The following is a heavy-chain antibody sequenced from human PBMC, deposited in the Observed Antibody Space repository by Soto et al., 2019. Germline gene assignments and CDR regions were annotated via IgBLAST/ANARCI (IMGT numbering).Heavy chain of an antibody. Sequence: ASVKVSCKVSGYTFTNYPIHWVRQAPGQGLEWMGWVSTYNGNTKCSEKLQGRVTITSDTSASTAYMELRSLRSDDTAVYYCARDRYYYDSSGYPNFDYWGQGTLVTVSS. V-gene: IGHV1-18*04. CDR3: ARDRYYYDSSGYPNFDY. D-gene: IGHD3-22*01. CDR2: VSTYNGNT. CDR1: GYTFTNYP. J-gene: IGHJ4*02.